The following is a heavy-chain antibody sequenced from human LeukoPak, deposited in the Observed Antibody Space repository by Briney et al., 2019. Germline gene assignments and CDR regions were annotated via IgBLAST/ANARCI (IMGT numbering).Heavy chain of an antibody. CDR2: LYYSGST. V-gene: IGHV4-39*07. CDR3: AREDCYDSSGYYSPHLDY. J-gene: IGHJ4*02. CDR1: GGSISSSSYY. D-gene: IGHD3-22*01. Sequence: SETLSLTCTVSGGSISSSSYYWGWIRQPPGKGLEWIGSLYYSGSTYYNPSLKSRVTISVDTSKNQFSLKLSSVTAADTAVYYCAREDCYDSSGYYSPHLDYWGQGTLVTVSS.